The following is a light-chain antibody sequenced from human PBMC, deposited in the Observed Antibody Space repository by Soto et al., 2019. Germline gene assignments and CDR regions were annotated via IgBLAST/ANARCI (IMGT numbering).Light chain of an antibody. CDR2: GAS. Sequence: EIVLTQSPGTLSLSPGERATLSCRASQSVSSIYLGWYQQKPGQAPRLLIHGASSRATGIPDRFSGSGSGTDFTLTISRLEPEDFAVYYCQQYGDSTGWTFGQGTKVDIK. CDR3: QQYGDSTGWT. J-gene: IGKJ1*01. CDR1: QSVSSIY. V-gene: IGKV3-20*01.